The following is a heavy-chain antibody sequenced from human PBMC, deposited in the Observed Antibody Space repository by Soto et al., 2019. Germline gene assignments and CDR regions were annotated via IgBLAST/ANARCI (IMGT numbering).Heavy chain of an antibody. D-gene: IGHD3-10*01. J-gene: IGHJ3*02. Sequence: GSLRLSCAASGFTFSRYAMSWVRQAPGKGLEWVSAISGSGGSTYYADSVKGRFTISRDNSKNTLYLQMNSLRAEDTAVYYCAKVGVSGSGSRAFDIWGQGTMVTVSS. CDR1: GFTFSRYA. CDR3: AKVGVSGSGSRAFDI. V-gene: IGHV3-23*01. CDR2: ISGSGGST.